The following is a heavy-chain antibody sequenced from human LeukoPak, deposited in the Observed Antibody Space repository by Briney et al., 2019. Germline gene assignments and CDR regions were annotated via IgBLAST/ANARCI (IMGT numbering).Heavy chain of an antibody. CDR3: ARLPGY. V-gene: IGHV4-59*01. CDR1: GGSINNDY. Sequence: PSETLSLTCTVSGGSINNDYWSWNRQLPGKELEWIGQFYNSGSPNYNPSLKSRVAISVDATKNQFSLKLTSVTAADTAVYYCARLPGYWGQGTLVTVSS. J-gene: IGHJ4*02. CDR2: FYNSGSP.